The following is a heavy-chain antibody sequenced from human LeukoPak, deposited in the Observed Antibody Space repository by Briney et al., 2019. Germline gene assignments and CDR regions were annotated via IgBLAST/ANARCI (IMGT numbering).Heavy chain of an antibody. V-gene: IGHV3-66*01. CDR1: ESIFSGNY. Sequence: GGSLRLSCAASESIFSGNYITWVHQAPGTGLEYLSFIYSGGGSYYADSVKGRFTISKDTSKTTVYLQMNSLRGDDTAIYYCANYDFWSGHALDIWGQETMVTVSS. D-gene: IGHD3-3*01. J-gene: IGHJ3*02. CDR2: IYSGGGS. CDR3: ANYDFWSGHALDI.